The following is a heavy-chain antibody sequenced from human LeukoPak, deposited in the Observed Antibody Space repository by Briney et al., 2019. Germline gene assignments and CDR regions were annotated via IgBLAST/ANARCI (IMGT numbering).Heavy chain of an antibody. CDR3: ARDIAYCGGDCYVQFDP. V-gene: IGHV4-61*02. CDR2: IYTSGST. CDR1: GGSISSGSCY. J-gene: IGHJ5*02. Sequence: SQTLSLTCTVSGGSISSGSCYWSWIRQPAGKGLEWIGRIYTSGSTNYNPSLKSRVTISVDTSKNQFSLKLSSVTAADTAVYYRARDIAYCGGDCYVQFDPWGQGTLVTVSS. D-gene: IGHD2-21*02.